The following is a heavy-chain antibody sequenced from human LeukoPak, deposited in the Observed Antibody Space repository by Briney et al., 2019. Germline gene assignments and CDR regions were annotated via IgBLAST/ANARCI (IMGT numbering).Heavy chain of an antibody. V-gene: IGHV3-20*04. D-gene: IGHD3-10*01. CDR2: INWNGGSA. Sequence: GGSLRLSCAASGFTYDDYGMSWVRQAPGKGLEWVSGINWNGGSAGYADSVKSRFTISRDNAKNSLYLQMNSLRAEDTALYYCARLPSGGPMVRRGPLAWYMDVWGKGTTVTVSS. CDR1: GFTYDDYG. J-gene: IGHJ6*03. CDR3: ARLPSGGPMVRRGPLAWYMDV.